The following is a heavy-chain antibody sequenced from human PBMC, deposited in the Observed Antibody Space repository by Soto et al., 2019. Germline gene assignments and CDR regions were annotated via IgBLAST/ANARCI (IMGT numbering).Heavy chain of an antibody. D-gene: IGHD4-4*01. J-gene: IGHJ4*02. CDR3: TRPRGYSNYDDY. V-gene: IGHV3-48*01. CDR2: ISSSSTSI. CDR1: GFTFSSYS. Sequence: EVHLVESGGGLVQPGGSLRLSCPASGFTFSSYSMNWVRQAPGKGLEWLSYISSSSTSIYYADSVKGRFTISRDNAKNSPYLEMNSLRAEDTAVYYCTRPRGYSNYDDYWGQGTLVSVSS.